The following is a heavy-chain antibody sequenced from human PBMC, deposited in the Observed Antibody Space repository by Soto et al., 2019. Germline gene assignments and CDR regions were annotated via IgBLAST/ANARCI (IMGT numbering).Heavy chain of an antibody. CDR1: GFTFSDYA. Sequence: PGGSLRLSCAVSGFTFSDYAMSWVRQAPGKGLEWVSSLSGSGSSTYYADSVSGRFTISRDNLKNTVYLQMNSLRVEDTAIYYCAKGGGSRSYYYAMHVWGQGTTVTVSS. J-gene: IGHJ6*02. V-gene: IGHV3-23*01. D-gene: IGHD3-16*01. CDR2: LSGSGSST. CDR3: AKGGGSRSYYYAMHV.